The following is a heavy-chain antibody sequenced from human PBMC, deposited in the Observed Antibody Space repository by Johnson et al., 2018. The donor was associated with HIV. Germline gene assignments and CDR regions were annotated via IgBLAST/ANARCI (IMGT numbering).Heavy chain of an antibody. D-gene: IGHD6-13*01. Sequence: VQLVESGGGVVQPGWSLRLSCAASGFTFSSYGMHWVRQAPGKGLECVAFIRYDGSNKYYVDSVKGRFTISRDNAKNSLYLQMNSLRAEDTAVYYCARDIAPLAGRDAFDIWGQGTMVTVSS. CDR2: IRYDGSNK. CDR1: GFTFSSYG. CDR3: ARDIAPLAGRDAFDI. V-gene: IGHV3-30*02. J-gene: IGHJ3*02.